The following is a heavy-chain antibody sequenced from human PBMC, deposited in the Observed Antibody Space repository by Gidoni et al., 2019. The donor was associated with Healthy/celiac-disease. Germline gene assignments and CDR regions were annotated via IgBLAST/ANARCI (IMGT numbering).Heavy chain of an antibody. CDR3: ARFSSSGYYYGWYYFDY. D-gene: IGHD3-22*01. Sequence: QVQLVQSGAEVKKPGASVKVSCKASGYTFTSYGISWVRQAPGQGLEWMGWISAYNGNTNYAQKLQGRVTMTTDTSTSTAYMELRSLRSDDTTVYYCARFSSSGYYYGWYYFDYWGQGTLVTVSS. CDR2: ISAYNGNT. CDR1: GYTFTSYG. J-gene: IGHJ4*02. V-gene: IGHV1-18*01.